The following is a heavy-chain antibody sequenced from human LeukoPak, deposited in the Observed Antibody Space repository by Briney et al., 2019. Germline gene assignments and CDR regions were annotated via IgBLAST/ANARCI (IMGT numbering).Heavy chain of an antibody. CDR2: ISSSSYI. J-gene: IGHJ4*02. CDR3: ASDLDYYDSSGPKFDY. Sequence: PGGSLRLSCAASGFTFSSYSMNWVRQAPGKGLEWVSSISSSSYIYYADSVKGRFTISRDNAKNSLYLQMNSLRAEDTAVYYCASDLDYYDSSGPKFDYWGQGTLVTVSS. D-gene: IGHD3-22*01. V-gene: IGHV3-21*01. CDR1: GFTFSSYS.